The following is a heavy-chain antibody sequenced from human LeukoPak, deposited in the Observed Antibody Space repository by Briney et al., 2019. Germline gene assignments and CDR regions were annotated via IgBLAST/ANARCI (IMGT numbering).Heavy chain of an antibody. CDR3: ASNYYDSRTYFAD. J-gene: IGHJ4*02. Sequence: PGGSLRLSCAPAGFTVSSNYMSWVRQAPGKGLEWVSFIHSGGETYYADSVKGRFTISRDNSENTLYLQKNSLRAEDSAVYYCASNYYDSRTYFADWGQGTLVTVSS. D-gene: IGHD3-22*01. V-gene: IGHV3-53*01. CDR2: IHSGGET. CDR1: GFTVSSNY.